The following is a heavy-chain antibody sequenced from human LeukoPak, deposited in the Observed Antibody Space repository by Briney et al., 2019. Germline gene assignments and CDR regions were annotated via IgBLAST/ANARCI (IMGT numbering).Heavy chain of an antibody. CDR3: ARDNYYDSQPD. J-gene: IGHJ4*02. Sequence: GGSLRLSGAASGFTVSSNYMSWVRQAPGKGLEWVSVIYSGGSTYYADSVKGRFTISRDNSKNTLYLQMNSLRAEDTAVYYCARDNYYDSQPDWGQGTLVTVSS. CDR1: GFTVSSNY. CDR2: IYSGGST. V-gene: IGHV3-53*01. D-gene: IGHD3-22*01.